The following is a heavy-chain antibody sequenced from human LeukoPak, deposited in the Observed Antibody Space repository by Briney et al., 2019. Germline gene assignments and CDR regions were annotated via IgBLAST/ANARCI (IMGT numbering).Heavy chain of an antibody. CDR3: AKGELMVYASDYYYGMDV. D-gene: IGHD2-8*01. CDR2: ISGSGGST. V-gene: IGHV3-23*01. J-gene: IGHJ6*02. Sequence: GGSLRLSCAASGFTFSSYAMSWVRQAPGKGLEWVSAISGSGGSTNYADSVKGRFTISRDNSKNTLYLQMNSLRAEDTAVYYCAKGELMVYASDYYYGMDVWGQGTRSPSP. CDR1: GFTFSSYA.